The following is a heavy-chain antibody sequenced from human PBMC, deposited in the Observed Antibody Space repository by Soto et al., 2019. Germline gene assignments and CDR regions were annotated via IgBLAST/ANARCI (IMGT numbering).Heavy chain of an antibody. V-gene: IGHV1-18*01. J-gene: IGHJ6*02. CDR1: GFTFTSYG. Sequence: QVQLVQSGGEVKKPGASVKVSCKASGFTFTSYGISWVRQAPGQGLEWMGWISASNGNTHYAQKLQGRVTMTTDASTSTAYMGLRSLRSNDTAVYYCARKDGWFGTYGMDVWGQGTTVTVSS. D-gene: IGHD6-19*01. CDR3: ARKDGWFGTYGMDV. CDR2: ISASNGNT.